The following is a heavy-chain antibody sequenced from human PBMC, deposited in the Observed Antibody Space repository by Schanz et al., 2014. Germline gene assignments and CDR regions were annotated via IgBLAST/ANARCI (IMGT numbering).Heavy chain of an antibody. D-gene: IGHD1-26*01. CDR2: ISGVDGTTT. CDR1: GFTFSSYA. Sequence: EVQLLESGGGLVQPGGSLRLSCAASGFTFSSYAMSWVRQAPGKGLEWVSAISGVDGTTTYYADSVKGRFTISRDNAKNSLYLQMNSLRAEDTAVYYCARSRSGFYFDYWGQGTLVTVSS. J-gene: IGHJ4*02. CDR3: ARSRSGFYFDY. V-gene: IGHV3-23*01.